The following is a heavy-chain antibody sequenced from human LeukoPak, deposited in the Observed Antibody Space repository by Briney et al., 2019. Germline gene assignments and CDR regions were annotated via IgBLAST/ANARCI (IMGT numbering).Heavy chain of an antibody. CDR1: GYTFTDYY. J-gene: IGHJ3*02. Sequence: ASVKVSCKVSGYTFTDYYMHWVQQAPGKGLEWMGLVDPEDGETIYAEKFQGRVTITADTSTDTAYMELSSLRSEDTAVYYCAREWLRYFDWPYDAFDIGGQGTLVTVSS. CDR2: VDPEDGET. V-gene: IGHV1-69-2*01. D-gene: IGHD3-9*01. CDR3: AREWLRYFDWPYDAFDI.